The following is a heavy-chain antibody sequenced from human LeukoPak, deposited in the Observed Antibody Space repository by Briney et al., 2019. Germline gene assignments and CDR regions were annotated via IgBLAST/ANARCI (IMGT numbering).Heavy chain of an antibody. CDR2: VSGDGSNT. J-gene: IGHJ4*02. V-gene: IGHV3-74*01. D-gene: IGHD7-27*01. CDR1: GFTFSDYY. CDR3: ARELSTGD. Sequence: GGSLRLSCAASGFTFSDYYMSWIRQAPGKGLVWVSRVSGDGSNTFYADSVKGRFTISRDNAKNTLYLQMNSLRAEDTAVYYCARELSTGDWGQGTLVTVSS.